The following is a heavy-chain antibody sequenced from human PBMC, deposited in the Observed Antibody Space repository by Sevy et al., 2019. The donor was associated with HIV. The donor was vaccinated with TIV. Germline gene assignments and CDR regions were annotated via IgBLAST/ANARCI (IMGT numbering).Heavy chain of an antibody. Sequence: GGPLRLSCTASGFAFTNYYAMHWVRQAPGKGLEWVALISYDGSDKFYEDSVKGRFTITRDNFKNTLYLQMNGLTTEDTAVYYCARPRANYVDHYFFYAMDVWGQGTTVTVSS. V-gene: IGHV3-30-3*01. CDR1: GFAFTNYYA. J-gene: IGHJ6*02. CDR2: ISYDGSDK. D-gene: IGHD4-17*01. CDR3: ARPRANYVDHYFFYAMDV.